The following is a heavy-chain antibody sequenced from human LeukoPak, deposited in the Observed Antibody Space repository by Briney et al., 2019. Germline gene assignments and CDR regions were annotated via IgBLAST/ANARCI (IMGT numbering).Heavy chain of an antibody. V-gene: IGHV3-30*18. D-gene: IGHD3-10*01. Sequence: GGSLRLSCTASGFTFSNYGMHWVGQAPGKGLGGVALISYDGSKKYLADSVKGRVTISRDNSKNTLYLQMNSLRAEDTAVYYCAKSGRFGDVVGVIGWFDPWGQGTLVTVSS. CDR3: AKSGRFGDVVGVIGWFDP. CDR2: ISYDGSKK. CDR1: GFTFSNYG. J-gene: IGHJ5*02.